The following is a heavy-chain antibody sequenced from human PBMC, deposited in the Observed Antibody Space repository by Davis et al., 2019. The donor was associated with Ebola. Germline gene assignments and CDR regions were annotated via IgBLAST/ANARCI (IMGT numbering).Heavy chain of an antibody. CDR2: INHSGST. CDR3: ARRSVTYYYDSSGYYTVYYFDY. Sequence: MPSETLSLTCAVYGGSFSGYYWSWIRQPPGKGLEWIGEINHSGSTNYNPSLKSRVTISVDTSKNQFSLKLSSVTAADTAVYYCARRSVTYYYDSSGYYTVYYFDYWGQGTLVTVSS. CDR1: GGSFSGYY. V-gene: IGHV4-34*01. J-gene: IGHJ4*02. D-gene: IGHD3-22*01.